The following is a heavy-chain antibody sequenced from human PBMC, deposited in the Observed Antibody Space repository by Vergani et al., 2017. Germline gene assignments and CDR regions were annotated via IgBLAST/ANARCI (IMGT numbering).Heavy chain of an antibody. CDR1: GFTFSSYS. J-gene: IGHJ6*02. Sequence: EVQLVESGGGLVQPGGSLRLSCAASGFTFSSYSMHWVRQAPGKGLEWVSYISSSSSTIYYAVSVKGRFTISRDNAKNSLYLQMNSLRAEDTAVYYCARDAHGWHCSSTSCSNYYYYGMDVWGQ. D-gene: IGHD2-2*01. CDR3: ARDAHGWHCSSTSCSNYYYYGMDV. CDR2: ISSSSSTI. V-gene: IGHV3-48*01.